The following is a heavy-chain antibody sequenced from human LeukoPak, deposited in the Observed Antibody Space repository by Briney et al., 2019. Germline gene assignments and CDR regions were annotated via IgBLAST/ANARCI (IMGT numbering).Heavy chain of an antibody. CDR1: GGSISSYY. V-gene: IGHV4-59*08. D-gene: IGHD3-3*01. CDR3: ARWGDSAALYDFWSGYSGSHYYYYYGMDV. J-gene: IGHJ6*02. Sequence: KPSETLSLTCTVSGGSISSYYWSWIRQPPGKGLEWIGYIYYSGSTNYNPSLKSRVTISVDTSKNQFSLKLSSVTAADTAVYYCARWGDSAALYDFWSGYSGSHYYYYYGMDVWGQGTTVTVSS. CDR2: IYYSGST.